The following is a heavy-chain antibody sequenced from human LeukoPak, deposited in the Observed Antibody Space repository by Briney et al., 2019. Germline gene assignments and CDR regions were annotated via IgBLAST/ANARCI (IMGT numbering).Heavy chain of an antibody. V-gene: IGHV4-38-2*02. CDR1: GYSISSGYY. J-gene: IGHJ4*02. CDR3: ARVYYDYVWGSGNFDY. Sequence: PSETLSLTCTVSGYSISSGYYWGWIRQPPGKGLEWIGSIYYGSVFYSVSTYYNPSLKSRVTISVDTSKNQFSLKLSSVTAADTAVYYCARVYYDYVWGSGNFDYWGQGTLVTVSS. CDR2: IYYGSVFYSVST. D-gene: IGHD3-16*01.